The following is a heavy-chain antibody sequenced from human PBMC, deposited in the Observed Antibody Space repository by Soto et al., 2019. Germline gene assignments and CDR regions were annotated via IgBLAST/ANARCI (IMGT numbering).Heavy chain of an antibody. CDR3: AHALKQWEGPLGNFDY. CDR2: IYWDDDK. D-gene: IGHD1-26*01. Sequence: QITLKESGPTLVKPTQTLTLTCTFSGFSLSTSGVGVGWIRQPPGKALEWLALIYWDDDKRYSPSLKSRLTITKDTSKNQVVLTMTNMDPVDTAKYYCAHALKQWEGPLGNFDYWGQGTLVTVSS. CDR1: GFSLSTSGVG. J-gene: IGHJ4*02. V-gene: IGHV2-5*02.